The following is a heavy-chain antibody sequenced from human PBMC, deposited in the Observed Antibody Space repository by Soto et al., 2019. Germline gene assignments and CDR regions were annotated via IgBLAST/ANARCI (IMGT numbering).Heavy chain of an antibody. CDR2: IYYSGST. V-gene: IGHV4-31*03. CDR1: GGSISSGGYY. CDR3: ARESIAARGGFDP. J-gene: IGHJ5*02. Sequence: SETLSLTCTVSGGSISSGGYYWSWIRQHPGKGLEWIGYIYYSGSTYYNPSLKSRVTISVDTSKNQFSLKLSSVTAADTAVYYCARESIAARGGFDPWGQGTLVTVSS. D-gene: IGHD6-6*01.